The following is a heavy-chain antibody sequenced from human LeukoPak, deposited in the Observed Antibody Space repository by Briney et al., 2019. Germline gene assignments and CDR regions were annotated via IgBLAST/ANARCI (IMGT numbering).Heavy chain of an antibody. CDR2: ISGSGGST. CDR1: GFTFSSYG. Sequence: GGTLRLSCAASGFTFSSYGMSWVRQAPGKGLEWVSAISGSGGSTYYADSVKGRFTISRDNSKNTLYLQMNSLRAEDTAVYYCAKVGHPYYAPGYFDYWGQGTLVTVSS. V-gene: IGHV3-23*01. J-gene: IGHJ4*02. D-gene: IGHD3-10*01. CDR3: AKVGHPYYAPGYFDY.